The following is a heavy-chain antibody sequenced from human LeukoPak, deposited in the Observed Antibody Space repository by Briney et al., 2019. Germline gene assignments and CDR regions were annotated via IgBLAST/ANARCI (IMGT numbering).Heavy chain of an antibody. J-gene: IGHJ4*02. CDR1: GFTFSSYS. CDR2: ISSSSSYI. V-gene: IGHV3-21*01. CDR3: ARDLSSGWYYFDY. Sequence: PGGSLRPSCAASGFTFSSYSMNWVRQAPGKGLEWVSSISSSSSYIYYADSVKGRFTISRDNAKNSLYLQMNSLRAEDTALYYCARDLSSGWYYFDYWGQGTLVTVSS. D-gene: IGHD6-19*01.